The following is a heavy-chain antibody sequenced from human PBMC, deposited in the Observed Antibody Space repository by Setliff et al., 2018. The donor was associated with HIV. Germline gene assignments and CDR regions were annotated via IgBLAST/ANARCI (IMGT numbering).Heavy chain of an antibody. CDR1: GFTFSSYE. Sequence: GGSLRLSCAASGFTFSSYEMDWFRQAPGKGLEWVSYITGSSDTIYYADSVKGRLTISRDNAKNSLYLQMNTLRAEDTAVYYCAREGITGTTLHPYWGQGTLVTVSS. V-gene: IGHV3-48*03. D-gene: IGHD1-7*01. CDR3: AREGITGTTLHPY. CDR2: ITGSSDTI. J-gene: IGHJ4*02.